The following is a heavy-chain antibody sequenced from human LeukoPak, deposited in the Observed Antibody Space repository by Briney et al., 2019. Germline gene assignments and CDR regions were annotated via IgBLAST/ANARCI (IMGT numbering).Heavy chain of an antibody. CDR1: GYTFTSYY. V-gene: IGHV1-46*01. J-gene: IGHJ4*02. CDR3: ARDSTAMVPFDY. Sequence: ASVKVSCKASGYTFTSYYMHWVRQASGQGLEWMGIINPSGGSTSYAQKFQGRVTMTRDTSTSTVYMELSSLRSEDTAVYYCARDSTAMVPFDYWGQGTLVTVSS. D-gene: IGHD5-18*01. CDR2: INPSGGST.